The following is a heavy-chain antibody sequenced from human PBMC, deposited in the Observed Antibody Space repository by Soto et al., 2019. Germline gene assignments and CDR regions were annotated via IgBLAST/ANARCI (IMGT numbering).Heavy chain of an antibody. CDR3: VREVWFVELSDYHQYLLAV. J-gene: IGHJ6*03. V-gene: IGHV1-69*04. CDR2: IIPILGIA. CDR1: GGTFSSYT. Sequence: SVKVSCKASGGTFSSYTISWVRQAPGQGHEWMGRIIPILGIANYAQKFQGRVTITADKSTSTAYMELSSLRSEDTAVYYCVREVWFVELSDYHQYLLAVSAKGTSVTVS. D-gene: IGHD3-10*01.